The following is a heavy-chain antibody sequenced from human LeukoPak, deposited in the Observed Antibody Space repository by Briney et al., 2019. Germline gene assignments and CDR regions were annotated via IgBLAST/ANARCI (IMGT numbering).Heavy chain of an antibody. CDR3: ARRRITMIVVVIWRSYFDY. Sequence: SETLSLTCAVYGGSFSGYYWSWVRQPPGKGLEWIGEINHSGGTNYNPSLKSRVTISVDTSKNQFSLKLSSVTAADTAVYYCARRRITMIVVVIWRSYFDYWGQGTLVTVSS. CDR1: GGSFSGYY. CDR2: INHSGGT. J-gene: IGHJ4*02. D-gene: IGHD3-22*01. V-gene: IGHV4-34*01.